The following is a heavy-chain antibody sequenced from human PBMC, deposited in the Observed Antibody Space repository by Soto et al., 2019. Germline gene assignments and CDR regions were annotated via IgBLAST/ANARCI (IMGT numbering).Heavy chain of an antibody. CDR1: GFTFTSSA. J-gene: IGHJ6*02. CDR3: AADNEYCGGDCYSCYYGMDV. D-gene: IGHD2-21*02. Sequence: ASVKVSCKASGFTFTSSAVQWVRQARGQRLEWIGWIVVGSGNTNYAQKFQERVTITRDMSTSTAYMELSSLRSEDTAVYYFAADNEYCGGDCYSCYYGMDVWGQGTTVTVSS. V-gene: IGHV1-58*01. CDR2: IVVGSGNT.